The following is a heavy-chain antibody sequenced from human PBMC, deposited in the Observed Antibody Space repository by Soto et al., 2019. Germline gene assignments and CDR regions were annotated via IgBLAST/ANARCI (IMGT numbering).Heavy chain of an antibody. CDR2: ISISGGTT. Sequence: GGSLRLSCAASAFSFSNYAMSWVRQAPGKGLEWVSDISISGGTTYYADSVKGRFTISRDNAKNTLYLQMNSLRAEDTAVYYCAKWNRYPPNGFDAWGQGTMVTVSS. D-gene: IGHD1-1*01. CDR3: AKWNRYPPNGFDA. V-gene: IGHV3-23*01. CDR1: AFSFSNYA. J-gene: IGHJ3*01.